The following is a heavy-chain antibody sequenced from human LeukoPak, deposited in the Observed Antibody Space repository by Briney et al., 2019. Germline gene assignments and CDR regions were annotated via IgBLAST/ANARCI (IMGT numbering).Heavy chain of an antibody. D-gene: IGHD3-10*01. J-gene: IGHJ4*02. CDR2: IYYSGST. CDR1: GYSISSGYY. V-gene: IGHV4-38-2*02. Sequence: PSETLSLTCTVSGYSISSGYYWGWIRQPPGKGLEWIGSIYYSGSTYYNPSLKSRVTISVDTSKNQFSLKLSSVTAADTAVYYCALSHYGSGSYDRGITYYFDYWGQGTLVTVSS. CDR3: ALSHYGSGSYDRGITYYFDY.